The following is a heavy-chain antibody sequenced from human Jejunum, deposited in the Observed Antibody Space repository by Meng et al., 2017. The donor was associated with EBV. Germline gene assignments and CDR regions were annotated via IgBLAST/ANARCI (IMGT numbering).Heavy chain of an antibody. V-gene: IGHV4-59*01. CDR2: IYYSVST. D-gene: IGHD3-10*01. J-gene: IGHJ4*02. CDR3: ARGGGRPEY. Sequence: QGQLQESGPGLVKPSETLSLPCTVSGVSMSNFYWSWFRQPPGKGLEWIGYIYYSVSTNYNPSLKSRVTISVGTSKNQFSLSLSSVTAADTAVYYCARGGGRPEYWGQGILVTVSS. CDR1: GVSMSNFY.